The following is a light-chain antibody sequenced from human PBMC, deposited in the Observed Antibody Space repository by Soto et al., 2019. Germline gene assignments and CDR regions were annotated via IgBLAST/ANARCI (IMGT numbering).Light chain of an antibody. J-gene: IGLJ1*01. CDR2: EGS. V-gene: IGLV2-23*01. CDR3: CSYAGSSTLGV. Sequence: QSVLTQPASVSGSPGQSITISCTGTSSDVGSYNLVSWYQQHPGKAPKLMIYEGSKRPSGVSNRFSVSKSGNTASLTISGLQAEDEADYYCCSYAGSSTLGVFGTGTKLTVL. CDR1: SSDVGSYNL.